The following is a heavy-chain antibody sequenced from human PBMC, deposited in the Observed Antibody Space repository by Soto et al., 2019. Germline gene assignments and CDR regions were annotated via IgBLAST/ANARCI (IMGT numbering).Heavy chain of an antibody. CDR2: ISGSGGNS. CDR3: AKDSTYYYGSGRPTAFDY. Sequence: GGSLRLSCAASGFTFSSYAMSWVRQAPGKGLEWVSVISGSGGNSYYADSVKGRFSISRDNSKNTVYLQMNSLRAEDTAVYYCAKDSTYYYGSGRPTAFDYWGQGTLVTVSS. V-gene: IGHV3-23*01. J-gene: IGHJ4*02. CDR1: GFTFSSYA. D-gene: IGHD3-10*01.